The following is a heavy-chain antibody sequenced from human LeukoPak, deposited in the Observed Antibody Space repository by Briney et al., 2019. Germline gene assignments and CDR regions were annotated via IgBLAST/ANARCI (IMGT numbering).Heavy chain of an antibody. CDR1: GGSISSYY. V-gene: IGHV4-59*12. J-gene: IGHJ4*02. D-gene: IGHD3-22*01. Sequence: SETLSLTCTVSGGSISSYYWSWIRQPPGKGLEWIGYIYYSGSTNYNPSLKSRVTMSVDTSKNQFSLKLSSVTAADTAVYYCARASPGVTMIVVVNDYWGQGTLVTVSS. CDR2: IYYSGST. CDR3: ARASPGVTMIVVVNDY.